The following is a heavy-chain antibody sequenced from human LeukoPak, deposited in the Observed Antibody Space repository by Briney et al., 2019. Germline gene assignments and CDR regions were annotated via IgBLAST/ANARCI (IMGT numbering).Heavy chain of an antibody. CDR3: ARDGNTAVATD. V-gene: IGHV3-11*01. CDR2: ISSSGSTI. J-gene: IGHJ4*02. D-gene: IGHD6-19*01. Sequence: PGGSLRLSCVASGLTFSNSWMTWVRQAPGKGLEWVSYISSSGSTIYYADSVKGRFTISRDNAKNSLYLQMNSLRAEDTAVYYCARDGNTAVATDWGQGTLVTVSS. CDR1: GLTFSNSW.